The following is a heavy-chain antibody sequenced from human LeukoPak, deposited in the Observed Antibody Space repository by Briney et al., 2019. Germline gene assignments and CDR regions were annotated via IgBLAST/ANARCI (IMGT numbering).Heavy chain of an antibody. CDR2: IYSSGST. CDR1: GGSISSYY. D-gene: IGHD6-19*01. V-gene: IGHV4-4*07. CDR3: ARGSSGWYSIDY. J-gene: IGHJ4*02. Sequence: ASETLSLTCTVAGGSISSYYWSWIRQPAGKGLEWIRRIYSSGSTNYNPSLMSRVTISVDTSKNQFSLKLSSVTAADTAVYYCARGSSGWYSIDYWGPGTLVTVSS.